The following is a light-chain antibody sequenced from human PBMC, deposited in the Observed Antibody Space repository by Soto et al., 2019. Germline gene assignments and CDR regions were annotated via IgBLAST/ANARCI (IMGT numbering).Light chain of an antibody. CDR1: SSDVGGYNY. Sequence: QSVLTQPASVSGSPGQSITISCTGTSSDVGGYNYVSWYQQHPGKAPKLMIYDVSNRPSGVSNRSSGSKSGNTASLTISGLQAEDEADYYRSSYTSSSTRLYVFGTGTKVTVL. CDR3: SSYTSSSTRLYV. CDR2: DVS. J-gene: IGLJ1*01. V-gene: IGLV2-14*01.